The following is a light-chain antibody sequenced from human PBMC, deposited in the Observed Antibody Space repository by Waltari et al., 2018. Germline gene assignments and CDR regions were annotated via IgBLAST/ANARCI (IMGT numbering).Light chain of an antibody. J-gene: IGKJ4*01. Sequence: DLVLTRTPLSSPVTLGQSASISCRSSERLLHSNGDTYLTWLHQRPGQPPRLLIYRVSIRFPGVPDRFSASGAGTDFTLRITSVEAEDVGIYYCLQTTHFPRTFGGGTKLEI. V-gene: IGKV2-24*01. CDR2: RVS. CDR1: ERLLHSNGDTY. CDR3: LQTTHFPRT.